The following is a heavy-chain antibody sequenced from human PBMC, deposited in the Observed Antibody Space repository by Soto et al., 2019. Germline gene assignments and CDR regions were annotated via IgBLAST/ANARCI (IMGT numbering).Heavy chain of an antibody. J-gene: IGHJ6*02. CDR3: ARPGSGYDVLTGQYFYYYHTVDV. CDR2: IDEDGSQR. Sequence: PGGSLRLSCEGFGVPLTDYWVTWVRQAPGRGLQWVANIDEDGSQRFYADSVRGRFTISRDNTRNSLYPQMNNLRAEDTAVYYCARPGSGYDVLTGQYFYYYHTVDVWGQGTTVTVSS. D-gene: IGHD3-9*01. V-gene: IGHV3-7*03. CDR1: GVPLTDYW.